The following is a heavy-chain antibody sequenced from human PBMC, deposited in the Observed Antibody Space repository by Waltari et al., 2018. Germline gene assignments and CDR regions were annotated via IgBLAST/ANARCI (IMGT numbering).Heavy chain of an antibody. D-gene: IGHD6-13*01. J-gene: IGHJ4*02. CDR1: GGSISSYY. V-gene: IGHV4-59*01. CDR2: IYYSGST. Sequence: QVQLQESGPGLVKPSETLSLTCTVSGGSISSYYWSWIRQPPGKGLEWIGYIYYSGSTNYNPPLKSRVTISVDTSKNQFSLKLSSVTAADTAVYYCARVESSLLGSYFDYWGQGTLVTVSS. CDR3: ARVESSLLGSYFDY.